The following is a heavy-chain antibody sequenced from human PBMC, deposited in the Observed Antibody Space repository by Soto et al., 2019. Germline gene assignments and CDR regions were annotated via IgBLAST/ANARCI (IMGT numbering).Heavy chain of an antibody. CDR1: GYTFAGYY. J-gene: IGHJ6*01. V-gene: IGHV1-2*02. D-gene: IGHD3-22*01. CDR3: AIVKAAFARLFDGDIYDYGLYV. CDR2: VNPNSGGT. Sequence: GCPVKPSCKDSGYTFAGYYMHWVRQAPGQGLEWMGWVNPNSGGTNYAQKFQGRVTMTRDTSISTAYMELSRLRSDDTAVYFGAIVKAAFARLFDGDIYDYGLYVWR.